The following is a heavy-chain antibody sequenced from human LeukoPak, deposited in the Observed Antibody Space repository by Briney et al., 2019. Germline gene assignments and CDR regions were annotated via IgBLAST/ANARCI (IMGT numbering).Heavy chain of an antibody. Sequence: GGSLRLACAASGFTFSSYWMHWVRQAPGKGLVWVSRIHSDGSSTSYADSVKGRFTISRDNAKNTLYLQMNSLRAEDTAVYYCARVSRTRGYSSGHDYWGQGTLVTVSS. J-gene: IGHJ4*02. CDR2: IHSDGSST. V-gene: IGHV3-74*01. CDR1: GFTFSSYW. D-gene: IGHD6-19*01. CDR3: ARVSRTRGYSSGHDY.